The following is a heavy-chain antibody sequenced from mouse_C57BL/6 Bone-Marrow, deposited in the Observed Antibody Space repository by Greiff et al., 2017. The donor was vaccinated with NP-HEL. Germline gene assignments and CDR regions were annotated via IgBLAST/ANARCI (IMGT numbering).Heavy chain of an antibody. D-gene: IGHD2-1*01. CDR2: IDPSDSYT. V-gene: IGHV1-69*01. CDR3: AREGNYEYAMDY. Sequence: QVQLQQPGAELVMPGASVKLSCKASGYTFTSYWMHWVKQRPGQGLEWIGEIDPSDSYTNYNQKFKGKSTLTVDKSSSTAYMQLSSLTSEDSAVYYCAREGNYEYAMDYWGQGTSVTVAS. J-gene: IGHJ4*01. CDR1: GYTFTSYW.